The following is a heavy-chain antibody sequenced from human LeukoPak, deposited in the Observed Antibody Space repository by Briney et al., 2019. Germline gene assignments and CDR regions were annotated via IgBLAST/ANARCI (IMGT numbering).Heavy chain of an antibody. J-gene: IGHJ4*02. CDR1: GFTFSSYA. CDR2: ISGSGGST. Sequence: GGSLRLSCAASGFTFSSYAMSWVRQAPGKGLEWVSAISGSGGSTYYADSVKGRFTISRDNSKNTLYLQMNSLRAEDTAVYYWAKSMGGYYDSSGLSSFDYWGQGTLVTVSS. V-gene: IGHV3-23*01. D-gene: IGHD3-22*01. CDR3: AKSMGGYYDSSGLSSFDY.